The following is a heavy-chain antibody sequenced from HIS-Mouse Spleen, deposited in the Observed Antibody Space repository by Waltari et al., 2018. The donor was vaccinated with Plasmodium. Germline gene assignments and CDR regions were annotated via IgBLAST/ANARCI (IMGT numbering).Heavy chain of an antibody. Sequence: EVQLLEHGGGLVQPGGSLRLSCPASGFTLSSYAMSGVRQAPGKGLEWVSAISGSGGSTYYADSVKGRFTISRDNSKNTLYLQMNSLRAEDTAVYYCAKTIKYYDILTGYPFDYWGQGTLVTVSS. D-gene: IGHD3-9*01. CDR3: AKTIKYYDILTGYPFDY. V-gene: IGHV3-23*01. CDR2: ISGSGGST. J-gene: IGHJ4*02. CDR1: GFTLSSYA.